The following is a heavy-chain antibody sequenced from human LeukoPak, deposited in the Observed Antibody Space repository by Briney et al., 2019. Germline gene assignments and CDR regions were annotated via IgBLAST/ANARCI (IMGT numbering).Heavy chain of an antibody. V-gene: IGHV3-21*01. J-gene: IGHJ6*03. Sequence: GGSLRLSCAASRFTFSSYSMNWVRQAPGKGLEWVSSISSSSSYIYYADSVKGRFTISRDNAKNSLYLQMNSLRAEDTAVYYCARDHAFSYYYYYMDVWGKGTTVTVSS. CDR2: ISSSSSYI. CDR3: ARDHAFSYYYYYMDV. D-gene: IGHD3-3*01. CDR1: RFTFSSYS.